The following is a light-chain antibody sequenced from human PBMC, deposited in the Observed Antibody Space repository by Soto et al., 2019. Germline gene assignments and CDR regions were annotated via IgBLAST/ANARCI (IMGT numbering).Light chain of an antibody. V-gene: IGKV1D-16*01. CDR3: QQFRSFPIT. J-gene: IGKJ1*01. Sequence: DIQMTQSPSSLSASVGDRVTITCRSSQDIGSHLAWYQQKPEKAPKSLIYFSSTLQSGGPSRFSASGSGTDFTLTIRSLQPEDFATYYCQQFRSFPITFGQGTKVDIK. CDR1: QDIGSH. CDR2: FSS.